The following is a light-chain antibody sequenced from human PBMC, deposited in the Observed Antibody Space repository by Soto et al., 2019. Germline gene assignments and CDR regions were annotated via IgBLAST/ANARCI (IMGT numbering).Light chain of an antibody. V-gene: IGKV3-15*01. Sequence: EILTMHSPASLCVQPVASLKLPRTASQLFSSNLAWYQHKPGQDSRIIIYGVYTRDTGVQDRFSGSASGTEFTLTISSLHSEEFAVYYCQKYNTWHRTFGQRTRLAIK. J-gene: IGKJ5*01. CDR3: QKYNTWHRT. CDR1: QLFSSN. CDR2: GVY.